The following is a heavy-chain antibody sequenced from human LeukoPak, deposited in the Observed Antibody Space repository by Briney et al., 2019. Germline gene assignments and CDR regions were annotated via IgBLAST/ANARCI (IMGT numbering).Heavy chain of an antibody. Sequence: PSETLSLTCTVSGGSISSGDYYWSWIRQPPGKGLEWIGYIYYSGSTYYNPSLKSRVTISVDTSKNQFSLKLSSVTAADTAVYYCARDWVIVGATHDAFDIWGQGTMVTVSS. D-gene: IGHD1-26*01. CDR3: ARDWVIVGATHDAFDI. CDR2: IYYSGST. V-gene: IGHV4-30-4*01. CDR1: GGSISSGDYY. J-gene: IGHJ3*02.